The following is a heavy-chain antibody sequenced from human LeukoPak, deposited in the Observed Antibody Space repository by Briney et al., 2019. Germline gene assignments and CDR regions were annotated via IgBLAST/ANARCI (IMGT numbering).Heavy chain of an antibody. CDR3: ARVVLTGTTGDYYYYGMDV. V-gene: IGHV4-59*01. CDR2: IYYSGST. J-gene: IGHJ6*02. CDR1: GGSMSSYY. Sequence: PSETLSLTCTVSGGSMSSYYWSWIRQPPGKGLEWIGYIYYSGSTNYNPSLKSRVTISVDTSKNQFSLKLSSVTAADTAVYYCARVVLTGTTGDYYYYGMDVWGQGTTVTVSS. D-gene: IGHD1-20*01.